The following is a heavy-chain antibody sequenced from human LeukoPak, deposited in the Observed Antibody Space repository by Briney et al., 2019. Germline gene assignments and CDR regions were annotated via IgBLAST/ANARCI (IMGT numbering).Heavy chain of an antibody. CDR1: GFTFSSYA. V-gene: IGHV3-23*01. J-gene: IGHJ4*02. Sequence: WGSLRLSCAAYGFTFSSYAMSWVRQAPGKGLEWVSAISGSGGSTYYADSVKGRFTISRDNSKNTLYLQMNSLRAEDTAVYYCARGGYCGGDCYPWYFDYWGQGTLVTVSS. CDR3: ARGGYCGGDCYPWYFDY. CDR2: ISGSGGST. D-gene: IGHD2-21*02.